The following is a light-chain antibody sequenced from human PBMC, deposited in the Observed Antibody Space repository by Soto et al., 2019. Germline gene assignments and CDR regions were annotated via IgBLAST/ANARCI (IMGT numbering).Light chain of an antibody. CDR2: AAS. CDR1: QAIRDD. CDR3: LQDYNYPRT. V-gene: IGKV1-6*01. J-gene: IGKJ1*01. Sequence: IQMTQSPSSLSASVGDRVTTTCRASQAIRDDLAWYQQKPGKAPNLLIYAASTLQSGVPSRFSASGSGTDFTLTISSLQPEDFATYYCLQDYNYPRTFGQGTKVEI.